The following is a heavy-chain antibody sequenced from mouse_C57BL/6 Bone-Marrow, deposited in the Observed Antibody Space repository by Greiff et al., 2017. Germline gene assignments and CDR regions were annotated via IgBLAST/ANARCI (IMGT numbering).Heavy chain of an antibody. CDR2: IFPGNGDT. V-gene: IGHV1-12*01. J-gene: IGHJ3*01. CDR1: GYTFTSYN. Sequence: QVQLQQSGAELVRPGASVKMSCKASGYTFTSYNMHWVKQTPRQGLEWIGAIFPGNGDTSYNQKFKGKATLTVDKSSSTAYMELNSLTSEDSAVYYCARSSDYSWFAYWGQGTLVTVSA. D-gene: IGHD2-4*01. CDR3: ARSSDYSWFAY.